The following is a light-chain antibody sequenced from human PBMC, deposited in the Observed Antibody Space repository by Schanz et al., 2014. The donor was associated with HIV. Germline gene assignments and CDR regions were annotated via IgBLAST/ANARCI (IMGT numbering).Light chain of an antibody. CDR3: QSFDSGLSGWV. J-gene: IGLJ3*02. V-gene: IGLV1-44*01. CDR2: NNN. Sequence: QSVLTQPPSASGTPGQRVTISCSGSSSNIGSNTVNWYQQLPGTAPKLLIYNNNQRPSGVPDRFSGSKSGTSASLAISGLQSEDEADYFCQSFDSGLSGWVFGGGTKLTVL. CDR1: SSNIGSNT.